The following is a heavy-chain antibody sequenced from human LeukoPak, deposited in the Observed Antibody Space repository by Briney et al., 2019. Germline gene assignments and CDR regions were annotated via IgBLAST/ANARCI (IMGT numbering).Heavy chain of an antibody. J-gene: IGHJ4*02. Sequence: PGGSLRLSCAASGFTVSSNYMSWVRQAPGKGLEWVSVIYSGGSTYYADSVKGRFTISRDNSKNTLYLQMNSLRAEDTAVYYCAVGVGVVPAAIRGVFDYWGQGTLVTVSS. CDR2: IYSGGST. V-gene: IGHV3-53*01. CDR3: AVGVGVVPAAIRGVFDY. CDR1: GFTVSSNY. D-gene: IGHD2-2*01.